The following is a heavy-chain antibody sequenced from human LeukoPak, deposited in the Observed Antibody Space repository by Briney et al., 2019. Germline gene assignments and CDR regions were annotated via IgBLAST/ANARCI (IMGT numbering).Heavy chain of an antibody. J-gene: IGHJ4*02. V-gene: IGHV3-23*01. CDR1: GFTFSSYA. Sequence: GGSLRLSCAASGFTFSSYAMSWVRQAPGKGLEWVSAISGSGGSTYYADSVKGRFTISRDNSKNTLYLQMNSLRAEDKAVYYCAKDRGGLRFLEWLFDYWGQGTLVTVSS. D-gene: IGHD3-3*01. CDR2: ISGSGGST. CDR3: AKDRGGLRFLEWLFDY.